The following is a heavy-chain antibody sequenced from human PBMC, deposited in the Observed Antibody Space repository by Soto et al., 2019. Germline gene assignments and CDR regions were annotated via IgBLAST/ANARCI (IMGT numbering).Heavy chain of an antibody. D-gene: IGHD6-6*01. J-gene: IGHJ4*02. V-gene: IGHV1-8*01. CDR2: MNPNSGNT. CDR1: GYTFTSYD. Sequence: QVQLVQSGAEVKKPGASVKVSCNASGYTFTSYDINWVRQATGQGLDWMGWMNPNSGNTGYAQKFQGRVTMTRNTSISTAYMELSSLRSEDTAVYYCARNVRRVAARPLGYWGQGTLVTVSS. CDR3: ARNVRRVAARPLGY.